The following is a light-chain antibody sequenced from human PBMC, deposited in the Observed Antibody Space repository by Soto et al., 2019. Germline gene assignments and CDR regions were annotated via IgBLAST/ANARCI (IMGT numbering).Light chain of an antibody. J-gene: IGKJ2*01. CDR1: QSISNS. CDR2: DAS. V-gene: IGKV1-5*01. Sequence: IQMTQSPSPLSAYVGDTVTITCRASQSISNSLAWYQQKPGKPPTLLIHDASALESGVPSRFSGSGSGTAFTLTISSLQPDDSATYYCQQYDPCSNFGQGTKLEI. CDR3: QQYDPCSN.